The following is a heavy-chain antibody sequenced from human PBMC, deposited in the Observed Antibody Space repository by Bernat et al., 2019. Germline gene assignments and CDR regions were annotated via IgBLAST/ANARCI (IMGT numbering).Heavy chain of an antibody. CDR1: GFTFSSYA. J-gene: IGHJ5*02. Sequence: QVQLVESGGGVVQPGRSLRLSCAASGFTFSSYAMHWVRQAPGKGLEWVAVISYDGSNKYYADSVKGRFTISRDNSKNTLYLQMNSLRAEDTAVYYCAGDESVPAASVNWFDPWGQGTLVTVSS. CDR2: ISYDGSNK. CDR3: AGDESVPAASVNWFDP. D-gene: IGHD2-2*01. V-gene: IGHV3-30*01.